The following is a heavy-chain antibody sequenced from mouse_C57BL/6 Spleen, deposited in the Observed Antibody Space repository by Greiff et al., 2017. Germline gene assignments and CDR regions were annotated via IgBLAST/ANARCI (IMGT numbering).Heavy chain of an antibody. CDR2: IYPGDGDT. D-gene: IGHD1-1*01. V-gene: IGHV1-80*01. CDR3: ARSVYYGSSYGYFDV. Sequence: QVQLQQSGAELVKPGASVKISCKASGYAFSSYWMNWVKQRPGKGLEWIGQIYPGDGDTNYNGKFKGKATLTADKSSRTAYMQLSSLTSEDSTVYFCARSVYYGSSYGYFDVWGTGTTVTVSS. CDR1: GYAFSSYW. J-gene: IGHJ1*03.